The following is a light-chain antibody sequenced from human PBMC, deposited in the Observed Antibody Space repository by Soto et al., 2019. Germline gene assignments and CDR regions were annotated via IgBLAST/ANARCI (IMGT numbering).Light chain of an antibody. CDR2: EVS. V-gene: IGLV2-14*01. Sequence: QSVLTQPASVSGSPGQSITISCTGTSSGIRDYNYVSWYQQLPGNAPKLIMYEVSNRPSGISNRFSGSKSGNTASLTISGLQAQDEADYYCSSKSPDFFGTGTKVTVL. J-gene: IGLJ1*01. CDR3: SSKSPDF. CDR1: SSGIRDYNY.